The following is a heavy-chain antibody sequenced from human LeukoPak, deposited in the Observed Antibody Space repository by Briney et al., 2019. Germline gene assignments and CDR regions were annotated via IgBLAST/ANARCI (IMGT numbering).Heavy chain of an antibody. CDR3: AKFGSLHQPAY. CDR1: GFTFSSYA. CDR2: ISGSGGST. Sequence: GGSLRLSCAASGFTFSSYAMSWVRQAPGKGLEWVSAISGSGGSTYYADSVKGRFTISRDNSKNMLYLQMSSLRAEDTAVYYCAKFGSLHQPAYWGQGTLVTVSS. J-gene: IGHJ4*02. D-gene: IGHD3-16*01. V-gene: IGHV3-23*01.